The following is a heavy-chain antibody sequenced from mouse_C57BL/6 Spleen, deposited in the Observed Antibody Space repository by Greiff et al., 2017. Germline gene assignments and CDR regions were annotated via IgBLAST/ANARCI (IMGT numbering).Heavy chain of an antibody. CDR2: IYPGDGDT. V-gene: IGHV1-82*01. J-gene: IGHJ4*01. CDR1: GYAFSSSW. CDR3: ARDYYGSSSHYAMDY. Sequence: QVQLQQSGPELVKPGASVKISCKASGYAFSSSWMNWVKQRPGKGLEWIGRIYPGDGDTNYNGKFKGKATLTADKSSSTAYMQLSSLTSEGSAVYFCARDYYGSSSHYAMDYWGQGTSVTVSS. D-gene: IGHD1-1*01.